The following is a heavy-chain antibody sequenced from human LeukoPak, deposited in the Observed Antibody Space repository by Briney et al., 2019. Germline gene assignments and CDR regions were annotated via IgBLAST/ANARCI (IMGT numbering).Heavy chain of an antibody. J-gene: IGHJ5*02. CDR3: ARGGDILTGYYSHWFDP. V-gene: IGHV4-34*01. CDR2: INHSGST. CDR1: GGSIISGYY. D-gene: IGHD3-9*01. Sequence: NSSETLSLTCAVSGGSIISGYYWSWIRQPPGKGLEWIGEINHSGSTNYNPSLKSRVTISVDTSKNQFSLKLSSVTAADTAVYYCARGGDILTGYYSHWFDPWGQGTLVTVSS.